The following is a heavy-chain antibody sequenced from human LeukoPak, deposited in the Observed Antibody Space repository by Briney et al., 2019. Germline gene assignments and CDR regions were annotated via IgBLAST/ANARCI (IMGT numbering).Heavy chain of an antibody. CDR1: GFTVSSSY. CDR2: IDYDGGSG. CDR3: TRNSGWYGLS. D-gene: IGHD6-19*01. J-gene: IGHJ1*01. V-gene: IGHV3-53*01. Sequence: GGSLRLSCAASGFTVSSSYMSWIRQAPGKGLEWVSSIDYDGGSGHYADSVKGRFTISRDNSNNTLFLHLNSLRGEDTAVYYCTRNSGWYGLSWGQGTLVTVSS.